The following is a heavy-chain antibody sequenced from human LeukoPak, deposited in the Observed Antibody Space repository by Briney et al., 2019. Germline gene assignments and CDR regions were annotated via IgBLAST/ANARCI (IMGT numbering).Heavy chain of an antibody. D-gene: IGHD6-19*01. CDR2: INPNSGGT. CDR1: GYTFTGYY. V-gene: IGHV1-2*02. CDR3: ARANSGWTKYYFDY. Sequence: ASVKVSCKASGYTFTGYYMHWVRQAPGQGLEWMGWINPNSGGTNYAQKFQGRVTMTRDTSISTAYMELSRLRSGDTAVYYCARANSGWTKYYFDYWGQGTLVTVSS. J-gene: IGHJ4*02.